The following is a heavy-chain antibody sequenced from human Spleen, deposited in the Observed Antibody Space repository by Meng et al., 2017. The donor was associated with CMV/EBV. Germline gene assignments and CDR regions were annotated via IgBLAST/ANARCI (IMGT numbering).Heavy chain of an antibody. Sequence: GSLRLSCTVSGASITSSTYFWDWIRQPPGKGLEWIGSISYGGSTFYNSSLKSRVTMSVDTSKDQFYLKLNSVAAADTAVYYCARDRRTGMGDYFDYWGQGTLVTVSS. CDR1: GASITSSTYF. V-gene: IGHV4-39*07. CDR3: ARDRRTGMGDYFDY. J-gene: IGHJ4*02. CDR2: ISYGGST. D-gene: IGHD5-18*01.